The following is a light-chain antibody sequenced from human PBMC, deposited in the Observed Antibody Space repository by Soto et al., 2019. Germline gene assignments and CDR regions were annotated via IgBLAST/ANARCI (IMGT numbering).Light chain of an antibody. CDR1: SSDVGGYNY. CDR3: SSYAGSTVV. CDR2: EVS. V-gene: IGLV2-8*01. J-gene: IGLJ2*01. Sequence: QSALTQPPSASGSPGQSVTISCTGTSSDVGGYNYVSWYQQHPGKAPKLMIYEVSKRPSGVPDRFSGSKSGNTDSLTVSGLQNEDEADYYCSSYAGSTVVFGGGTKVTVL.